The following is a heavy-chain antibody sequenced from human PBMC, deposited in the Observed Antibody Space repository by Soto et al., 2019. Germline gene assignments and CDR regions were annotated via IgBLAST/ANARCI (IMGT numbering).Heavy chain of an antibody. J-gene: IGHJ6*02. CDR1: GFTFTSSA. CDR3: AASHSSGWYYYYGLDV. Sequence: ASVKVSCKASGFTFTSSAVQWVRQARGQRLEWIGWILVGSGNTNYAQKFQERVTITGDMSTSTAYMELSSLRSEDTAVYYCAASHSSGWYYYYGLDVWGQGTTVTVSS. CDR2: ILVGSGNT. D-gene: IGHD6-19*01. V-gene: IGHV1-58*01.